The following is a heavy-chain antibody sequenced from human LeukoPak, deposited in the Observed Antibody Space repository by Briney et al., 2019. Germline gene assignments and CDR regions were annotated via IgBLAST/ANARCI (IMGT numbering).Heavy chain of an antibody. CDR3: ARRAVDCSSTSCFIDY. D-gene: IGHD2-2*01. CDR2: IYPGDSDT. CDR1: GYSFTSYW. J-gene: IGHJ4*02. V-gene: IGHV5-51*01. Sequence: GESLKISCKGSGYSFTSYWIGWVRQMPGKGLEWMGIIYPGDSDTRYSPSFQGQVTISADKSISTAYLQWSSLKASGTAMYYCARRAVDCSSTSCFIDYWGQGTLVTVSS.